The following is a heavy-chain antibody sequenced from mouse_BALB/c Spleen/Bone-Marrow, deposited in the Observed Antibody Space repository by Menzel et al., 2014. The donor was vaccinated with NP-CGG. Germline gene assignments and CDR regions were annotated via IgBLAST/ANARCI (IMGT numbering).Heavy chain of an antibody. V-gene: IGHV14-3*02. D-gene: IGHD2-4*01. Sequence: VQLKESGAELVKPGASVKLSCTTSGFNIKDTYMHWVKLRPEQGLEWIGRIVPANGNTKYAPKFQGKATITADTSSNTAYLQLSSLTSEDTAVYFCASYDYGYYFDYWGQGTPLTVSS. CDR1: GFNIKDTY. CDR3: ASYDYGYYFDY. J-gene: IGHJ2*01. CDR2: IVPANGNT.